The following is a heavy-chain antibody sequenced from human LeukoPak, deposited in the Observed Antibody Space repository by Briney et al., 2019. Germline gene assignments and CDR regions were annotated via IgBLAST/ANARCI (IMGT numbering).Heavy chain of an antibody. Sequence: LETLSLTCTVSGGSISSYYWSWIRQPPGKGLEWIGYIYTSGSTNYNPSLKSRVTISVDTSKNQFSLKLSSVTAADTAVYYCARSESAAAGAFDYWGQGALVTVSS. CDR2: IYTSGST. CDR1: GGSISSYY. CDR3: ARSESAAAGAFDY. V-gene: IGHV4-4*09. J-gene: IGHJ4*02. D-gene: IGHD6-25*01.